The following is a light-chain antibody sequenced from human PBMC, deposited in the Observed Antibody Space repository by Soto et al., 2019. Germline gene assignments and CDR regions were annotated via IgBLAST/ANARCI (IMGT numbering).Light chain of an antibody. CDR3: QQCGSSPLT. V-gene: IGKV3-20*01. Sequence: EIVLTQSPGTLSLSPGERATLSYRASQSVSSTYLAWYQQKPGQAPRLLIYGASNRATGIPDRFSGSGSGTDFTLTISRLEPEDFAVYFCQQCGSSPLTFGPGTKVDIK. CDR1: QSVSSTY. CDR2: GAS. J-gene: IGKJ3*01.